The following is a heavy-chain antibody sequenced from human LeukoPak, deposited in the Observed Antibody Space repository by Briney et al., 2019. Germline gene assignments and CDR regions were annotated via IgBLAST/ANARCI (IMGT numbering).Heavy chain of an antibody. D-gene: IGHD3-10*01. CDR1: GGSISSGGYY. J-gene: IGHJ4*02. CDR2: IYYSGST. CDR3: ARLYYGSGSYHFDY. Sequence: SQTLSLTCTVSGGSISSGGYYWSWIRQHPGKGLEWIGYIYYSGSTYYNPSLKSRVTISVDTSKNPFSLKLSSVTAADTAVYYCARLYYGSGSYHFDYWGQGTLVTVSS. V-gene: IGHV4-31*03.